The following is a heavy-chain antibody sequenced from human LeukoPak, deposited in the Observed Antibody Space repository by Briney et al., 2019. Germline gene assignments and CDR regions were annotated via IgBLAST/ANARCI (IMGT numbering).Heavy chain of an antibody. V-gene: IGHV4-59*01. J-gene: IGHJ5*02. CDR3: ARGVTTGLDWFDP. CDR2: ISYSGSS. Sequence: SETLSLTCTVSGVSISPYYWSWIRQPPGKGLEWIGCISYSGSSTYNPSLKSRVTISVDTSKNQFSLKVTSVTAADTAVYYCARGVTTGLDWFDPWGQGTLVTVSS. D-gene: IGHD2-21*02. CDR1: GVSISPYY.